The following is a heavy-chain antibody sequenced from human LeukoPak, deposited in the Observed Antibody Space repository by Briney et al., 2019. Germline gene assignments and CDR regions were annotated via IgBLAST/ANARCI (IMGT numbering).Heavy chain of an antibody. CDR3: ARGDRLLWFGEFWFDP. V-gene: IGHV4-31*03. J-gene: IGHJ5*02. CDR1: GGSISSGGYY. CDR2: IYYSGST. Sequence: SETLSLTCTVSGGSISSGGYYWSWIRQHPGKGLEWIGYIYYSGSTYYNPSLKSRVTISVDTSKNQFSLKLSSVTAADTAVYYCARGDRLLWFGEFWFDPWGQGTLVTVSS. D-gene: IGHD3-10*01.